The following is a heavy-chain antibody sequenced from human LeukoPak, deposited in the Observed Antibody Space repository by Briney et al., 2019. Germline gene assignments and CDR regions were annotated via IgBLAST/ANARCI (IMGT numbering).Heavy chain of an antibody. CDR2: ISAYNGNT. V-gene: IGHV1-18*01. CDR1: GYTFTSYG. CDR3: ARLHYDYVWGSYRWGYFDY. Sequence: ASVKVSCKASGYTFTSYGISWVRQAPGQGLEWMGWISAYNGNTNYAQKLQGRVTMTTDTSTSTAYMELRSLRSDDTAVYYCARLHYDYVWGSYRWGYFDYWGLGTAVIVSS. D-gene: IGHD3-16*02. J-gene: IGHJ4*02.